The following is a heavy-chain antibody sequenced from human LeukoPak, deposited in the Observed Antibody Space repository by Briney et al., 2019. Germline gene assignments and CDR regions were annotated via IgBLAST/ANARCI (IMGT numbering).Heavy chain of an antibody. CDR1: GGSISSGGYY. Sequence: SETLSLTCTVSGGSISSGGYYWSWIRQHPGKGLEWIGYIYYSGSTYYNPSLKSRVTISVDTSKNQFSLKLSSVTAADTAVYYCARGRYFDWFLYYYYGMDVWGQGTTVTVSS. D-gene: IGHD3-9*01. CDR2: IYYSGST. V-gene: IGHV4-31*03. J-gene: IGHJ6*02. CDR3: ARGRYFDWFLYYYYGMDV.